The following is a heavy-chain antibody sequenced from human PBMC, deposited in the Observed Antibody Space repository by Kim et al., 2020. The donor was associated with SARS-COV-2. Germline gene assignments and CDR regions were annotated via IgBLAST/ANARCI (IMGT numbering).Heavy chain of an antibody. CDR3: AKDSSSWYGSWFDP. D-gene: IGHD6-13*01. Sequence: SVTGRFTIHRDNTKNTLYLQMNIVRAEDTAVYYGAKDSSSWYGSWFDPWGQGTLVTVSS. J-gene: IGHJ5*02. V-gene: IGHV3-23*01.